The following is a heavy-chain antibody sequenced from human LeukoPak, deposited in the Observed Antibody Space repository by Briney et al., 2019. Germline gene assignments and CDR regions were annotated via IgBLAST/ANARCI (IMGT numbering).Heavy chain of an antibody. J-gene: IGHJ4*02. V-gene: IGHV3-7*01. CDR3: ARVRSPRYFDY. CDR1: GFTFSSYW. Sequence: GGSLRLSCAASGFTFSSYWMSWVRQAPGKGLEWVANIKQDGSEKYYVDSVKGRFTISRDNARNSLYLQMNSLRAEDTAVYYCARVRSPRYFDYWGQGTLVTVSS. CDR2: IKQDGSEK.